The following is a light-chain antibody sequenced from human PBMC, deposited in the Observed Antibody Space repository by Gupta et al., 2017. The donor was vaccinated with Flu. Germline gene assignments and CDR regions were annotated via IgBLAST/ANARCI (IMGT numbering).Light chain of an antibody. CDR2: LGS. J-gene: IGKJ2*01. V-gene: IGKV2-28*01. CDR3: LQGLQIPHT. CDR1: QSLLHSNGYKY. Sequence: DIVMTQSPLSLPVTPGESASISCRSSQSLLHSNGYKYLDWYLQKPGQSPQVLIYLGSNRASGVPDRFSGSGSGTDFTLKISRVEAEDVGVYYCLQGLQIPHTFGQGTKLEIK.